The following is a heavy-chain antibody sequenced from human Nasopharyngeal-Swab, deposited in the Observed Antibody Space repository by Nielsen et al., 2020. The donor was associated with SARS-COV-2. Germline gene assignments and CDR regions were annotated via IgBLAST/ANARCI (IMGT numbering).Heavy chain of an antibody. CDR1: GFTFSSYG. CDR3: ARDLEVGLSSYSNQDY. J-gene: IGHJ4*02. V-gene: IGHV3-33*01. Sequence: GESLKISCAASGFTFSSYGMHWVRQAPGKGLEWVAVIWYDGSNTYYADSVKGRFTISRDNSKNTLYLQMNSLRAEDTAVYYCARDLEVGLSSYSNQDYWGQGTLVTVSS. CDR2: IWYDGSNT. D-gene: IGHD4-11*01.